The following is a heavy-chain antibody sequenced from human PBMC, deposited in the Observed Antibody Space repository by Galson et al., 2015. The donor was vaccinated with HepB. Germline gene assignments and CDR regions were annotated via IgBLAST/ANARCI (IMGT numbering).Heavy chain of an antibody. CDR1: GDSVSSNSVD. J-gene: IGHJ4*02. D-gene: IGHD3-3*01. CDR2: TYYRSKWYY. V-gene: IGHV6-1*01. CDR3: ARGVAPLDY. Sequence: CAISGDSVSSNSVDWNRIRQSPSRGLEWLGRTYYRSKWYYGYAAFVKSRITINPDTSRNQFSLQLNSVTPEDAAVYYCARGVAPLDYWGQGTQVTVSS.